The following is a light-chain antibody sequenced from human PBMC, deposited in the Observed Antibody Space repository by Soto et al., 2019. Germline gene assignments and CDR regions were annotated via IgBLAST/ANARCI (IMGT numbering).Light chain of an antibody. J-gene: IGKJ1*01. V-gene: IGKV1-39*01. Sequence: DTQLTQSPSSLSASVGDRVTLTCRASQNIDNYLNWYQQKPGEAPKLLIHAASTLHAGVPSRFSGDGSGTDFTLTISSLQPEDFATYSCQQSYTTPPTFGLGTKVDI. CDR3: QQSYTTPPT. CDR1: QNIDNY. CDR2: AAS.